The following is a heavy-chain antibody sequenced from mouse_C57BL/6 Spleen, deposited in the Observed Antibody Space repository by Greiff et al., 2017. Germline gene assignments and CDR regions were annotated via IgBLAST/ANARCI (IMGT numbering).Heavy chain of an antibody. CDR3: ERGGTGLDY. Sequence: QVQLKQPGAELVRPGSSVKLSCKASGYTFTSYWMDWVQQRPGQGLEWIGNLYPSDSETHYNQKFKDKATLTVDKSSSTAYMQLSSLTSEDSAVYYGERGGTGLDYWGQGTSVTVSS. CDR1: GYTFTSYW. CDR2: LYPSDSET. D-gene: IGHD3-3*01. V-gene: IGHV1-61*01. J-gene: IGHJ4*01.